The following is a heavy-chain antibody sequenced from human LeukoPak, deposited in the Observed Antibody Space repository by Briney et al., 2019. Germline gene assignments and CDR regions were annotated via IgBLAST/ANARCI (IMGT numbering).Heavy chain of an antibody. Sequence: ASVKVSCKASGGTFSNYAISWVRQAPGQGLEWMGGIIPIFDTANYAQKFQGRVTITADESTSTAYMELSSLRSEDTAVYYCARSPPPTTVITPGSFNNWFDPWGQGTLVTVSS. CDR2: IIPIFDTA. J-gene: IGHJ5*02. D-gene: IGHD4-23*01. CDR3: ARSPPPTTVITPGSFNNWFDP. V-gene: IGHV1-69*01. CDR1: GGTFSNYA.